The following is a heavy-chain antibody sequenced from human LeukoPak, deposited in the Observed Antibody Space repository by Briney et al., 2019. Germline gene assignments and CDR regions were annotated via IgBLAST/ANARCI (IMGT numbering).Heavy chain of an antibody. D-gene: IGHD7-27*01. CDR1: GGSITSGEHY. CDR2: VAYTGST. V-gene: IGHV4-30-4*02. CDR3: ARALGPHDPFDY. Sequence: SETLSLTCTVSGGSITSGEHYCSWIRQPPGKGLEWIGYVAYTGSTNYNPSLSSRVTISVDTSKNQFSLKLSSVTAADTAVYYCARALGPHDPFDYWGQGTLVTVSS. J-gene: IGHJ4*02.